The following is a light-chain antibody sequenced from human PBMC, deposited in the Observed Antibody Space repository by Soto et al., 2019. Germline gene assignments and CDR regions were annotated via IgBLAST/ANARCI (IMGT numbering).Light chain of an antibody. V-gene: IGKV3-15*01. J-gene: IGKJ4*01. CDR3: QQYNNWPVT. Sequence: EIVMTQSPTTLSVSPGESATLSCRASQSVSSNLAWHQQKPGQAPRILMYDASTRATGISARFSGSGSGTEFTLTISGLQSEDFATYYCQQYNNWPVTFGGGTKVDIK. CDR1: QSVSSN. CDR2: DAS.